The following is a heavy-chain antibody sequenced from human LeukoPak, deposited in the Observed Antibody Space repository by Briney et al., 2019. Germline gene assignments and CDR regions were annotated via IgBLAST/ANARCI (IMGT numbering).Heavy chain of an antibody. CDR3: ARAELRRVGYYFDY. J-gene: IGHJ4*02. CDR2: INPNSGGT. D-gene: IGHD1-26*01. Sequence: GASGKVSCKASGYTFTGYYMHWVRQAPGQGLEWMGWINPNSGGTNNAQKFQGRVTMTRDTSISTAYMELSRLRSDDTAVYYCARAELRRVGYYFDYWGQGTLVTVSS. V-gene: IGHV1-2*02. CDR1: GYTFTGYY.